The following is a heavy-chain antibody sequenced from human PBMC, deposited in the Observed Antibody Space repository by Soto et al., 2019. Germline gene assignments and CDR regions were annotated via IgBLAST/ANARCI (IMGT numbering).Heavy chain of an antibody. CDR1: GGSISSSNYY. V-gene: IGHV4-39*01. J-gene: IGHJ6*03. CDR2: IYYSGST. Sequence: SEILSLTCTVSGGSISSSNYYWGWIRQPPGKGLEWIGNIYYSGSTYYNPSLKSRVTISVDTSKSQFSLKLSSVTAADTAVYYCASLLWFGELFLPYYFYMDVWGKGTTVTVSS. D-gene: IGHD3-10*01. CDR3: ASLLWFGELFLPYYFYMDV.